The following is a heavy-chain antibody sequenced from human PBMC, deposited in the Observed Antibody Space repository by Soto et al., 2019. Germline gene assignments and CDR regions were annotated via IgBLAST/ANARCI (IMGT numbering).Heavy chain of an antibody. J-gene: IGHJ4*02. V-gene: IGHV1-18*01. CDR1: GYTFTSYG. CDR2: ISAYNGNT. Sequence: GASVKVSCKASGYTFTSYGISWVRQAPGQGLEWMGWISAYNGNTNYAQKLQGRVTMTTDTSTSTAYMELRSLRSDDTAVYYCARDEGYCSSTSCSPVTYVYWGQGTLVTVSS. CDR3: ARDEGYCSSTSCSPVTYVY. D-gene: IGHD2-2*01.